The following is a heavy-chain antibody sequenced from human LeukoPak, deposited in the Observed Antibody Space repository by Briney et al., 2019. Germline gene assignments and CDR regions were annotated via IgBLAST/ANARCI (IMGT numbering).Heavy chain of an antibody. V-gene: IGHV4-59*12. CDR3: ARGEISVAPYIEGRNWFDP. D-gene: IGHD3-16*02. Sequence: SETLSLTCTVSGDSMRNNFWNWIRQPPGKGLELIAQIFYSGTTNYSPSLKSRVTISLDTSKNQFSLKLSSVTAADTAVYYCARGEISVAPYIEGRNWFDPWGQGTLVTVSS. CDR1: GDSMRNNF. CDR2: IFYSGTT. J-gene: IGHJ5*02.